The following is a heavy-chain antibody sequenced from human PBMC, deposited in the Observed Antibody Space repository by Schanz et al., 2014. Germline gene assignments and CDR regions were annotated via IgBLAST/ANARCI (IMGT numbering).Heavy chain of an antibody. Sequence: EVQLVESGGVVAQPGGSLRLSCAVSGFTVNTNYMSWVRQAPGKGLEWISSMYINSGSTQYADSVKGRFIISRYSSKNTLVLKMNSLRAEDPAVYDCARDGGRDGYNLAFDVWGQGTLVTVSS. D-gene: IGHD5-12*01. CDR2: MYINSGST. V-gene: IGHV3-53*01. J-gene: IGHJ3*01. CDR1: GFTVNTNY. CDR3: ARDGGRDGYNLAFDV.